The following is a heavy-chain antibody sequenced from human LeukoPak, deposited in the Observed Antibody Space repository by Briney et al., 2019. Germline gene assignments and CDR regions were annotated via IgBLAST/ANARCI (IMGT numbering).Heavy chain of an antibody. Sequence: ASVKVSCKASGYTFPNYGFTWVRQAPGQGLEWMGWISSYNGNTQYAQNFQGRLTLTTDTSTNIAYMDLRSLRSNDTAVYYCATPAKGAYFYYYMDVWGAGTTVTVSS. CDR3: ATPAKGAYFYYYMDV. D-gene: IGHD2-2*01. CDR2: ISSYNGNT. J-gene: IGHJ6*03. CDR1: GYTFPNYG. V-gene: IGHV1-18*01.